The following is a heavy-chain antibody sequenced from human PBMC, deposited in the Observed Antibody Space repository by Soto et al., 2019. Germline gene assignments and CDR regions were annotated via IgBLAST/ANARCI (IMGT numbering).Heavy chain of an antibody. CDR1: GYSFTSYG. V-gene: IGHV1-18*04. J-gene: IGHJ5*02. Sequence: QVQLVQSVTEVKKPGASVKVSCKASGYSFTSYGINWVRQAPGQGLEWMGWISTYNGDTNYAQKFQGRVTMTTDTSTPTAYMEWRRRTSDDTAGYFCARGDSTGSPGGWFDPWGQGTVVTVAS. CDR2: ISTYNGDT. CDR3: ARGDSTGSPGGWFDP. D-gene: IGHD6-19*01.